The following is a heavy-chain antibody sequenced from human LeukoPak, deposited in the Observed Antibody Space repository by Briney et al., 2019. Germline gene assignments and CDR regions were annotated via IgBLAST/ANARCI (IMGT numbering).Heavy chain of an antibody. CDR2: ISWNSGSI. CDR3: AKGDGDYVQWYYYYGMDV. Sequence: GGSLRLSCAASGFTFDDYAMHWVRQAPGKGLEWVSGISWNSGSIGYADSVKGRFTISRDNAKNSLYLQMNSLRAEDTALYYCAKGDGDYVQWYYYYGMDVWGQGTTVTVSS. D-gene: IGHD4-17*01. V-gene: IGHV3-9*01. CDR1: GFTFDDYA. J-gene: IGHJ6*02.